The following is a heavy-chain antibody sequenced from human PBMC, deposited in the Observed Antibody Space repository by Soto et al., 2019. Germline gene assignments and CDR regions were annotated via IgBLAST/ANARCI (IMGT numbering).Heavy chain of an antibody. D-gene: IGHD2-21*02. CDR3: ARASSTKYCGGDCLNWFDP. Sequence: SVNVACNASAYAFTSYGISWVRQAPGQGLEWMGWISAYNGNTNYAQKLQGRVTMTTDTSTSTAYMELRRLRSDDTAVYYCARASSTKYCGGDCLNWFDPWGQGTLVTVSS. CDR1: AYAFTSYG. CDR2: ISAYNGNT. J-gene: IGHJ5*02. V-gene: IGHV1-18*04.